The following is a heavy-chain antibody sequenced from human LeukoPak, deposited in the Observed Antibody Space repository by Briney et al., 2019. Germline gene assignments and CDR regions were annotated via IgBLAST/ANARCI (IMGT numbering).Heavy chain of an antibody. D-gene: IGHD1-26*01. CDR3: ATVEAAPRAGIVGATAYYYGMDV. J-gene: IGHJ6*02. V-gene: IGHV1-24*01. Sequence: GASVKVSCKVSGYTLTELSKHWVRQAPGKGLEWMGGFDPEDGETIYAQKFQGRVTMTEDTSTDTAYMELSSLRSEDTAVYYCATVEAAPRAGIVGATAYYYGMDVWGQGTTVTVSS. CDR1: GYTLTELS. CDR2: FDPEDGET.